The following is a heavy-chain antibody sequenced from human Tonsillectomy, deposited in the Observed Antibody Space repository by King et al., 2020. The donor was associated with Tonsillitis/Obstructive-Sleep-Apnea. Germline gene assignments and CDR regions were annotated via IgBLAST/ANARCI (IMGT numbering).Heavy chain of an antibody. D-gene: IGHD3-3*01. J-gene: IGHJ5*02. V-gene: IGHV1-18*01. Sequence: VQLVQSGAEVKKPGASGKVSCKASGYTFTSYGISWVRQAPGQGLEWIGWVSAYNGNTNYAQKFQGRVTMTTDTTPRTAYMELSSLRSDDTAVYYCATITSVANWFDPWGQGTLVTVSS. CDR1: GYTFTSYG. CDR3: ATITSVANWFDP. CDR2: VSAYNGNT.